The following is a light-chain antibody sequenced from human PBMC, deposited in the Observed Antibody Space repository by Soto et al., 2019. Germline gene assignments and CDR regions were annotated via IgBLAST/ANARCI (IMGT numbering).Light chain of an antibody. CDR3: QQSFSTLYT. CDR2: ATS. V-gene: IGKV1-39*01. J-gene: IGKJ2*01. Sequence: DIQMTQSPSSLSASVGDGVTIACRASHNVSTYLHWYQQKPGEPPKFIIYATSNLQHGVPSRVSGSGSGTDFTLTISGLQPEDFATYYCQQSFSTLYTFGPGTTLEMK. CDR1: HNVSTY.